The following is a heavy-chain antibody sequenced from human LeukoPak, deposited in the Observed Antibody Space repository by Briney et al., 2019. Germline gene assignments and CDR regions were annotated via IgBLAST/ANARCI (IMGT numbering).Heavy chain of an antibody. CDR1: GYTFSSYG. CDR2: FDHEDGET. D-gene: IGHD3-10*01. Sequence: ASVKVSCKASGYTFSSYGISWVRQAPGQGLEWMGGFDHEDGETIYAQKFQGRVTMTEDTSTDTAYMELSSLRSEDTAVYYCATDSYYYGSGSYHRLDYWGQGTLVTVSS. CDR3: ATDSYYYGSGSYHRLDY. J-gene: IGHJ4*02. V-gene: IGHV1-24*01.